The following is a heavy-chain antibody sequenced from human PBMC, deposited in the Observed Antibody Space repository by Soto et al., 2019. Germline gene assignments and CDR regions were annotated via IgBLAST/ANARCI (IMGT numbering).Heavy chain of an antibody. Sequence: GASVKVSCKASGYTFTSYGISWVRQAPGQGLEWMGWISAYNGNTNYAQKLQGRVTMTTDTSTSTAYMELRSLRSDDTAVYYCAREKDNWKYLVRVWFDPWGQGTLVTVSS. CDR2: ISAYNGNT. CDR1: GYTFTSYG. V-gene: IGHV1-18*01. J-gene: IGHJ5*02. CDR3: AREKDNWKYLVRVWFDP. D-gene: IGHD1-7*01.